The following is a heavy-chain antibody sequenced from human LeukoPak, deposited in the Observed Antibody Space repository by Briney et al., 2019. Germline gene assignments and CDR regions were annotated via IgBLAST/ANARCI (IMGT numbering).Heavy chain of an antibody. CDR1: GYTFTGYF. D-gene: IGHD6-13*01. V-gene: IGHV1-2*02. J-gene: IGHJ4*02. Sequence: ASVKVSCKASGYTFTGYFMRWVRQAPGQGLEWMGWINPSSGGTKYAQNFQGRVSMTRDTSFNTAYMELSRLRSDDTAVYYCARDRQYSNSWPFDYWGQGTLVTVSS. CDR3: ARDRQYSNSWPFDY. CDR2: INPSSGGT.